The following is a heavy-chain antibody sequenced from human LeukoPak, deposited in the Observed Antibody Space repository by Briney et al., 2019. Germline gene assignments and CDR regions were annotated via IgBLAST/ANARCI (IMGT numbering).Heavy chain of an antibody. V-gene: IGHV4-59*08. Sequence: SETLSLTCTVSGGSISSYYWSWIRQPPGKGLEWIGYIYYSGSTNYNPSLKSRVTISVDTSKNQFSLKLSSVTAADTAVYHCARHNGYYCSSTSCYKDAFDIWGQGTMVTVSS. CDR1: GGSISSYY. J-gene: IGHJ3*02. CDR2: IYYSGST. D-gene: IGHD2-2*02. CDR3: ARHNGYYCSSTSCYKDAFDI.